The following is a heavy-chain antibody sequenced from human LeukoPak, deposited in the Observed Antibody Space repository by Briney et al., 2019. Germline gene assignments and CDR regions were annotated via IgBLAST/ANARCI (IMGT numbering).Heavy chain of an antibody. CDR2: IIPIFGTA. D-gene: IGHD3-3*01. CDR1: GGTFSSYA. CDR3: ARSVTIFGVVATMDV. J-gene: IGHJ6*03. Sequence: ASVKVSCKASGGTFSSYAISWVRQAPGQGLEWMGGIIPIFGTANYAQKFQGRVTITADESTTTAYMELSSLRSEDTAVYYCARSVTIFGVVATMDVWGKGTTVIVSS. V-gene: IGHV1-69*13.